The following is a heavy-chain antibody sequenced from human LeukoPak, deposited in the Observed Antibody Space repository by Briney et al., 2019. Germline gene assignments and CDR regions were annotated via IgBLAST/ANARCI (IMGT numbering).Heavy chain of an antibody. CDR3: ARYDYSYYWAFDN. V-gene: IGHV4-59*08. J-gene: IGHJ4*02. CDR2: NYYNQNI. CDR1: GGSITSYY. D-gene: IGHD4-11*01. Sequence: SETLSLTCTVSGGSITSYYWSWIRQPPGKGLDWIGYNYYNQNINYNPSLKSRVTISVDTSKNQFSLKLRYVPAADTAVYYCARYDYSYYWAFDNWGQGTLVTVSS.